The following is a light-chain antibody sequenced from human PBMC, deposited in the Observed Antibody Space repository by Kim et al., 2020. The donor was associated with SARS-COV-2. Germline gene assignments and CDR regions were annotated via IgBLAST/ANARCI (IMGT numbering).Light chain of an antibody. Sequence: SASVGDRVTISCRTSQTLNRYLNWYQQKPGKAPKLLIYAASNLLSGVPSRFSGSGSGTDFTLTISSLQPEDFATYYCEQSYSSVTFGGGTKVDIK. V-gene: IGKV1-39*01. J-gene: IGKJ4*01. CDR1: QTLNRY. CDR3: EQSYSSVT. CDR2: AAS.